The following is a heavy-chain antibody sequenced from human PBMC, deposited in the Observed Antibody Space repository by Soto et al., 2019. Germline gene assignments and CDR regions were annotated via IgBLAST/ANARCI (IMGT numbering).Heavy chain of an antibody. Sequence: QVQLVQSGGEVKKPGASVKVSCKASGYTFTSHSISWVRRAPGEGLEWVGWISGYNGYTNYAQNFKGRVTMTTDAXTXXAYMELRSLRPDATAVYYCARVGYYYGSGSYLFDPWGQGTLVTVSS. D-gene: IGHD3-10*01. CDR2: ISGYNGYT. V-gene: IGHV1-18*01. J-gene: IGHJ5*02. CDR3: ARVGYYYGSGSYLFDP. CDR1: GYTFTSHS.